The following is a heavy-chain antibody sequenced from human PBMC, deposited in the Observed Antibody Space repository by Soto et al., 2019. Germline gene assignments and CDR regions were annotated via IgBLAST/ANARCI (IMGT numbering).Heavy chain of an antibody. CDR2: ISAYNGNT. CDR3: ASTGLRAVTTWYLDY. CDR1: GYTFTSYG. J-gene: IGHJ4*02. Sequence: QVQLVQSGAEVKKPGASVKVSCKASGYTFTSYGISWVRQAPGQGLEWMGWISAYNGNTNYAQKLQGRVTMTTDTPTSTAYMELRSLRSDDTAVYYCASTGLRAVTTWYLDYWGQGTLVSVSS. V-gene: IGHV1-18*01. D-gene: IGHD4-17*01.